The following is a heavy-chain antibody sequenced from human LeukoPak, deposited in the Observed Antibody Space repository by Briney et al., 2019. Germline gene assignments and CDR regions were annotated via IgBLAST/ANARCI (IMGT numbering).Heavy chain of an antibody. J-gene: IGHJ4*02. V-gene: IGHV3-66*02. D-gene: IGHD2-15*01. CDR1: GFTVSSNY. CDR3: ARDLVY. CDR2: IYRGGRT. Sequence: PGGSLRLSCAASGFTVSSNYMSWVRRAPGKGLEWVSVIYRGGRTYYADSMNRRFTISTDNSKNTLYLQMNSLRAEDTAVYYCARDLVYWGQGTLVTVSS.